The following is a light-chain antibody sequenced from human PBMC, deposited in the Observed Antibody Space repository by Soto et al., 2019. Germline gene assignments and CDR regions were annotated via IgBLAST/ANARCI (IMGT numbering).Light chain of an antibody. J-gene: IGLJ3*02. Sequence: QSALTQPPSASGSPGQSVTISCTGTSSDVGGYNFVSWYQQQPGKAPKLMIYEVSKRPSGVPDRFSGSKSGNTASLTVYGLQAEDEADYYCRSYAGGIKRVFGGGPQLTVL. V-gene: IGLV2-8*01. CDR1: SSDVGGYNF. CDR3: RSYAGGIKRV. CDR2: EVS.